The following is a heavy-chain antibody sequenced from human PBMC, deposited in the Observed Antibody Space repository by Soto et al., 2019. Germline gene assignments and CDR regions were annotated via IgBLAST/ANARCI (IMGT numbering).Heavy chain of an antibody. CDR3: ARDPSPSVGDGYEIYFDY. CDR1: GFTVSSNY. Sequence: GGSLRLSCAASGFTVSSNYMSWVRQAPGKGLEWVSVIYSGGSTYYADSVKGRFTISRDNSKNTPYLQMNSLRAEDTAVYYCARDPSPSVGDGYEIYFDYWGQGTLVTVSS. D-gene: IGHD5-12*01. J-gene: IGHJ4*02. V-gene: IGHV3-66*01. CDR2: IYSGGST.